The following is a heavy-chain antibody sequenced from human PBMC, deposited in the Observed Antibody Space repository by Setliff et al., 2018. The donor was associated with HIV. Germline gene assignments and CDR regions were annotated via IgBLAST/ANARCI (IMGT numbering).Heavy chain of an antibody. V-gene: IGHV4-61*09. D-gene: IGHD3-3*01. CDR3: ARAPITIFGVIIIPVYFDY. CDR1: GGSISSGTYY. J-gene: IGHJ4*02. CDR2: IFSTGST. Sequence: TLSLTCSVSGGSISSGTYYWSWIRQPAGKGLEWIGHIFSTGSTNYNPSLKSRVIMSADTSKNQFSLRLTSLTAADTAMYYCARAPITIFGVIIIPVYFDYWGQGTLVTAPQ.